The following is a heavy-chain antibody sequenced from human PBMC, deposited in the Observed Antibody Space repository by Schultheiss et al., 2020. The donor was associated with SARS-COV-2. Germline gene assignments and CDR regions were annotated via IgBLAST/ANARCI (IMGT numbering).Heavy chain of an antibody. J-gene: IGHJ4*02. CDR3: ARDLGNDQQLAPDY. Sequence: SETLSLTCTVSGASVSSGSDYWSWIRQPPGKGLEWIAYIYDSGSTNYNPSLKSRVTISVDTSKNQFSLKLSSVTAADTAMYYCARDLGNDQQLAPDYWGQGTLVTVSS. V-gene: IGHV4-61*01. CDR2: IYDSGST. CDR1: GASVSSGSDY. D-gene: IGHD6-6*01.